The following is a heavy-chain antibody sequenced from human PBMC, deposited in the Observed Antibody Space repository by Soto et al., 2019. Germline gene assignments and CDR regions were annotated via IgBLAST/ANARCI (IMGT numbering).Heavy chain of an antibody. CDR3: ARSVEGHFDY. J-gene: IGHJ4*02. V-gene: IGHV3-48*02. D-gene: IGHD6-19*01. CDR2: ITGDTNRI. CDR1: GFRFSIYS. Sequence: EVQLVESGGGLVQPGGSLRLSCAASGFRFSIYSMNWVRQAPGKGLEWSAYITGDTNRIKYADSVKGRFTISRDNAKNSVYIQMNSMRDEDTAVYYFARSVEGHFDYWGQGTVVTVSS.